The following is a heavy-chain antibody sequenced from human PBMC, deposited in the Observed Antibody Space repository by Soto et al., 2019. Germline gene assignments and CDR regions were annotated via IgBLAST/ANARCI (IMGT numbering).Heavy chain of an antibody. CDR1: GFTFGSYA. D-gene: IGHD6-19*01. CDR3: ARAIAVAGISSVVDP. J-gene: IGHJ5*02. CDR2: ISYDGNNK. Sequence: QVQLVESGGGVVQPGRSLRLSCAASGFTFGSYAMNWVRQAPGKGLEWVAVISYDGNNKYYADSVKGRFTISRDNSKNKLDLQMNSLRAEDTAVYYCARAIAVAGISSVVDPWGQGTLVTVSS. V-gene: IGHV3-30-3*01.